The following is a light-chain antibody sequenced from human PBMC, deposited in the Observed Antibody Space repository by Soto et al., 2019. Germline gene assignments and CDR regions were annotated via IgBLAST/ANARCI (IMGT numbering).Light chain of an antibody. V-gene: IGKV3-20*01. Sequence: EVVLTQSPGTLSLSPGERATLSCRASQTVWTNYLVWFHHRPGKAPRLVIYGASRRATGIPDRFTGSGSGTDFTLTINRLEPEDFGVSYCHQYADSRTFGQGTKLEIK. J-gene: IGKJ2*02. CDR2: GAS. CDR3: HQYADSRT. CDR1: QTVWTNY.